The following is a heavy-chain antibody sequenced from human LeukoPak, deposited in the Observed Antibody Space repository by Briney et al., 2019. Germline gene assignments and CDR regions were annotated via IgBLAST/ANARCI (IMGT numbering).Heavy chain of an antibody. J-gene: IGHJ4*02. D-gene: IGHD3-10*01. CDR1: GFTVSSNY. CDR3: ASGRRVRGVNRGVGY. Sequence: GGSLRLSCAASGFTVSSNYMSWVRQAPGKGLEWVSVIYSGGSTYYSDSVKGRFTISRDNSKNTLYLQMNSLRAEDTAVYYCASGRRVRGVNRGVGYWGQGTLVTVSS. CDR2: IYSGGST. V-gene: IGHV3-66*01.